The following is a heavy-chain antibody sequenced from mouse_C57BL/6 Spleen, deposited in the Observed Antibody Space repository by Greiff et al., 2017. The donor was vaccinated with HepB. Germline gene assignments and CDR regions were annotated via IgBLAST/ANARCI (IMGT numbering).Heavy chain of an antibody. CDR1: GYSFTGYY. CDR2: INPSTGGT. Sequence: EVQLQQSGPELVKPGASVKISCKASGYSFTGYYMNWVKQSPEKSLEWIGEINPSTGGTTYNQKFKAKATLTVDKSSSTAYMQLKSLTSEDSAVYYCARSTITTVVARIDYWGQGTTLTVSS. D-gene: IGHD1-1*01. V-gene: IGHV1-42*01. CDR3: ARSTITTVVARIDY. J-gene: IGHJ2*01.